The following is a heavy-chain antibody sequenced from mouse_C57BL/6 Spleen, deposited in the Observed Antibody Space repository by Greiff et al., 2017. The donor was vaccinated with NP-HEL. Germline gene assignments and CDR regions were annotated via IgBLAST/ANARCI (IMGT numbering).Heavy chain of an antibody. V-gene: IGHV1-18*01. CDR3: ARGDGNYPAWFAY. J-gene: IGHJ3*01. Sequence: EVQLQQSGPELVKPGASVKIPCKASGYTFTDYNMDWVKQSHGKSLEWIGDINPNNGGTIYNQKFKGKATLTVDKSSSTAYMELRSLTSEDTAVYYCARGDGNYPAWFAYWGQGTLVTVSA. CDR1: GYTFTDYN. D-gene: IGHD2-1*01. CDR2: INPNNGGT.